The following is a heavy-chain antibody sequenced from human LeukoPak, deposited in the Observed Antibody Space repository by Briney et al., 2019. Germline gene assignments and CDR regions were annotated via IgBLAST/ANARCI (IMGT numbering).Heavy chain of an antibody. V-gene: IGHV4-59*01. CDR3: AMWILTHDVYGRDV. Sequence: PSETLSLTCTVSGGSISTYYWSWIRRPPGGGLEWIAYIHHSGSTNYNPAPQRRCTISADNYNNQISLQLNTVTTADSAGYYCAMWILTHDVYGRDVWRQGTSVIVSS. D-gene: IGHD5-12*01. CDR2: IHHSGST. CDR1: GGSISTYY. J-gene: IGHJ6*02.